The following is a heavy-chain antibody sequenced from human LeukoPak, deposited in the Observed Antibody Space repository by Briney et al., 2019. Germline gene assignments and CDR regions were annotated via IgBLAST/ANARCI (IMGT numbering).Heavy chain of an antibody. CDR2: ISAYNGNT. D-gene: IGHD2-2*01. Sequence: GASVKVSCRASGYTFTSYGISWVRQAPGQGLEWMGWISAYNGNTNYAQKLQGRVTMTTDTSTSTAYMELRSLRFDDTAVYYCARDDIVVVPAALPQGYGMDVWGQGTTVTVSS. J-gene: IGHJ6*02. CDR1: GYTFTSYG. CDR3: ARDDIVVVPAALPQGYGMDV. V-gene: IGHV1-18*01.